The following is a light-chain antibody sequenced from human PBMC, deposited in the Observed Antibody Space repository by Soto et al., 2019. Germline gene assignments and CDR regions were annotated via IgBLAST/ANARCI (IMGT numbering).Light chain of an antibody. Sequence: EIVLTQSPGTLSLSPGERATLSCRASQSVSSSYLAWYQQKPGQAPRLLISGASSRATGIPDRFSGSGSGTDFTLTISRLEPEAFAVYYCQQYGGSPYTFGQGTKLEIK. CDR2: GAS. J-gene: IGKJ2*01. CDR3: QQYGGSPYT. V-gene: IGKV3-20*01. CDR1: QSVSSSY.